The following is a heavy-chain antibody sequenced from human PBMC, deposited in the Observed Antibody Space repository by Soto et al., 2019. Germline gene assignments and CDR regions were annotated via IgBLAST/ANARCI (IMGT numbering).Heavy chain of an antibody. CDR3: ASARSAEDGPFDC. V-gene: IGHV3-33*01. D-gene: IGHD6-13*01. Sequence: VGSLRLSCASSVFTFSSYGMHWVRQAPGKGLEWVAVIWYDGSNKYYADSVKGRFTISRDNSKNTLYLQMNSLRAEDTAVYYCASARSAEDGPFDCWGQGTLVMVS. J-gene: IGHJ4*02. CDR2: IWYDGSNK. CDR1: VFTFSSYG.